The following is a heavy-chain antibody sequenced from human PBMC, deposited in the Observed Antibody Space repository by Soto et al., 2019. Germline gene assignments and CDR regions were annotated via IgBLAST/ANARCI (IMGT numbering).Heavy chain of an antibody. J-gene: IGHJ6*02. CDR3: AREWAGNFYASSGYYPDCHDCMNV. V-gene: IGHV1-18*01. CDR2: IRAYNGNT. CDR1: VYTLISCG. D-gene: IGHD3-22*01. Sequence: SVTASCQSSVYTLISCGRISVRPARGQGLEWIGWIRAYNGNTNYGQKHQGRATMTTDTYTSTAYIALRSLRSDERAVYYCAREWAGNFYASSGYYPDCHDCMNVWGQGTTVTV.